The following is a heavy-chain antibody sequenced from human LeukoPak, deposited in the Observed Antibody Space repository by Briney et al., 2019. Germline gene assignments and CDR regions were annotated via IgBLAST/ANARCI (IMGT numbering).Heavy chain of an antibody. CDR3: ARDHYDPKTGLDP. CDR1: GFTFSSYG. V-gene: IGHV3-48*04. Sequence: GGSLRLSCAASGFTFSSYGMHWVRQAPGKGLEWVSYISSSGSTIYYADSVKGRFTISRDNAKNSLYLQMNSLRAEDTAVYYCARDHYDPKTGLDPWGQGTLVTVSS. J-gene: IGHJ5*02. D-gene: IGHD3-3*01. CDR2: ISSSGSTI.